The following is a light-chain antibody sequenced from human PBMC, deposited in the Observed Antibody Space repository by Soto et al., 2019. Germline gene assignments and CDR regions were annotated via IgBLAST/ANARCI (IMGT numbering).Light chain of an antibody. Sequence: QSAQGQSASVSWSTGHSVTISCTGTSSDVGNYIFVSWYRQHPGKAPKLMIYDINNRPSGVSNRFSGSKSGNTASLTISGLQAEEEADYYCVSYTTSDYYVFGTGTNVTAL. V-gene: IGLV2-14*01. CDR2: DIN. J-gene: IGLJ1*01. CDR1: SSDVGNYIF. CDR3: VSYTTSDYYV.